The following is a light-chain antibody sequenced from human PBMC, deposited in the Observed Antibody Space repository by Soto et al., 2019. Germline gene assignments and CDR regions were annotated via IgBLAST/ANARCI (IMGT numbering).Light chain of an antibody. J-gene: IGLJ1*01. CDR1: SSDVGAYNY. CDR2: DVS. V-gene: IGLV2-14*03. Sequence: QSVLPQPASVSGSPGQSITISCTGTSSDVGAYNYVSWYQHHPGKAPKLMIYDVSNRPSGVSNRFSGSKSGNTASLTISGLQPEDEADYYCSSYTTSNTRQIVFGTGTKVTVL. CDR3: SSYTTSNTRQIV.